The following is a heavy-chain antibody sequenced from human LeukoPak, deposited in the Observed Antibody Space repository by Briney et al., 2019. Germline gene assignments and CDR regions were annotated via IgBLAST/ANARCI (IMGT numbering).Heavy chain of an antibody. Sequence: QTGGSLRLSCAASGFTFSSYAMSWVRQAPGKGLEWVSAISGSGGSTYYADSVKGRFTISRDNSKNTLYLQMNSLRAEDTAVYHCARLGLVAVAGTGYWGQGTLVTVSS. CDR2: ISGSGGST. J-gene: IGHJ4*02. CDR1: GFTFSSYA. V-gene: IGHV3-23*01. D-gene: IGHD6-19*01. CDR3: ARLGLVAVAGTGY.